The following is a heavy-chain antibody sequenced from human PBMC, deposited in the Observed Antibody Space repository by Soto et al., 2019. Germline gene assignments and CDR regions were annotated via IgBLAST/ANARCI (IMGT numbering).Heavy chain of an antibody. J-gene: IGHJ4*02. CDR2: ISGSGGST. D-gene: IGHD5-18*01. CDR3: ARVIGGYGDYWDY. Sequence: EVQLLESGGGLVQPGGSLRLSCAASGFTFSSYPMTWVRQAPGKGLEWVSAISGSGGSTYYADSVKGRFTISRDNSKNTLYLQMNSLRAEDTAVYYCARVIGGYGDYWDYWGQGTLVTVSS. CDR1: GFTFSSYP. V-gene: IGHV3-23*01.